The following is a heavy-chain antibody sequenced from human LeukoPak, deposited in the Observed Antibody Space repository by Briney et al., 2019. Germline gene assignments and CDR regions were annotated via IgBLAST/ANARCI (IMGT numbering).Heavy chain of an antibody. CDR2: IVVGSGNT. V-gene: IGHV1-58*02. Sequence: ASVKVSCKASGFTFTSPAMQWVRQARGQRLEWIGWIVVGSGNTDYAQKFQERVTITRDMSTSTAYMELSSLRSEDTAVYYCAAISGADYYYYYGMDVWGQGTTVTVSS. CDR1: GFTFTSPA. D-gene: IGHD3-3*01. J-gene: IGHJ6*02. CDR3: AAISGADYYYYYGMDV.